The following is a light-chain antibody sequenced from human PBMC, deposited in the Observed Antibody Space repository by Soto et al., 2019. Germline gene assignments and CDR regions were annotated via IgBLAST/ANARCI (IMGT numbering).Light chain of an antibody. CDR3: QQYNDWPRT. J-gene: IGKJ1*01. CDR1: EGVGSS. Sequence: ETVMTQSPATLSVSPGERVTLSCRASEGVGSSLAWYQQKPGQAPRVLIYGASTTAPGIPARFSGSGSGTEFTLTISSLQSEDSAVYHCQQYNDWPRTFGQGIQVDIK. V-gene: IGKV3-15*01. CDR2: GAS.